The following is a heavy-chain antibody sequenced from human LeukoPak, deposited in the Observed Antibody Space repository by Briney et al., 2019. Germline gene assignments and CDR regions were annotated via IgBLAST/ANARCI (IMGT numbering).Heavy chain of an antibody. Sequence: PGGSLRLSCAASGFTFDDYGMSWVRQAPGKGLEWVSGINWNGGNTGYADSVKGRFTISRDNAKNSLYLQMNSLRAEDTAVYYCAREFSGSNYGFPFDYWGQGTLVTVSS. CDR1: GFTFDDYG. CDR3: AREFSGSNYGFPFDY. D-gene: IGHD1-26*01. CDR2: INWNGGNT. V-gene: IGHV3-20*04. J-gene: IGHJ4*02.